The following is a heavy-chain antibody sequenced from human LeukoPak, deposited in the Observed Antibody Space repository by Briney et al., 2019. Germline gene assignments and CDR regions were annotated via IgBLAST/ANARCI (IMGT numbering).Heavy chain of an antibody. CDR3: ARGPRITMIVVVIADYYYYMDV. Sequence: GGSLRLSCAASGFTFSSYWMSWVRQAPGKGLEWVAVISYDGSNKYYADSVKGRFTISRDNSKNTLYLQMNSLRAEDTAVYYCARGPRITMIVVVIADYYYYMDVWGKGTTVTVSS. CDR1: GFTFSSYW. D-gene: IGHD3-22*01. V-gene: IGHV3-30*01. CDR2: ISYDGSNK. J-gene: IGHJ6*03.